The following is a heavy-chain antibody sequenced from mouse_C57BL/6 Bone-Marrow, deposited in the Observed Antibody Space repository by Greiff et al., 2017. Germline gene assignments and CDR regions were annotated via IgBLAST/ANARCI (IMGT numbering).Heavy chain of an antibody. CDR1: GYTFTDYN. CDR2: ITPNNGGT. CDR3: ARDSYDAMDY. Sequence: VQLQQSGPELVKPGASVKIPCKASGYTFTDYNMDWVKQSHGKSLEWIGDITPNNGGTIYNQKFKGKATLTVDKSSSTAYMELRSLTSEDTAVYDCARDSYDAMDYWGQGTSVTVSS. J-gene: IGHJ4*01. V-gene: IGHV1-18*01.